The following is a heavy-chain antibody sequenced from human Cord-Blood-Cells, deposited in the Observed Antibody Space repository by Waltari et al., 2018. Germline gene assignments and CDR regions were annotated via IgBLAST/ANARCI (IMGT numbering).Heavy chain of an antibody. CDR1: GLTFSSYT. V-gene: IGHV3-21*01. CDR3: ARRGDWYFDL. J-gene: IGHJ2*01. D-gene: IGHD3-10*01. CDR2: ISSSSSYI. Sequence: EVQLVESGGGLVKPGGSLRISCAASGLTFSSYTLTWVRQAPGKGLEWVSSISSSSSYIYYADSVKGRFTISRDNAKNSLYLQMNSLRAEDTAVYYCARRGDWYFDLWGRGTLVTVSS.